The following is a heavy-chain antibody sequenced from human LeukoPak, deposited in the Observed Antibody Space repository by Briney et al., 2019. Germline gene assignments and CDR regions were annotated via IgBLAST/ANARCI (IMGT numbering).Heavy chain of an antibody. CDR1: GGSFSSSSYY. J-gene: IGHJ4*02. D-gene: IGHD6-13*01. CDR3: AREGYSSSWYRNPVDY. Sequence: SKTLSLTCTVSGGSFSSSSYYWGWIRQPPGKGLEWIGSIYYSGSTYYNPSLKSRVTISVDTSKNQFSLKLSSVTAADTAVYYCAREGYSSSWYRNPVDYWGQGTLVTVSS. CDR2: IYYSGST. V-gene: IGHV4-39*02.